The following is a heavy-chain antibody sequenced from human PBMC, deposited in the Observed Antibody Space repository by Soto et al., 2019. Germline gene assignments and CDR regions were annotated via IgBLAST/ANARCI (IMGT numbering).Heavy chain of an antibody. CDR1: GYTFTRYG. CDR2: TSADNGDT. D-gene: IGHD2-2*01. J-gene: IGHJ4*02. Sequence: QVQLVQSGAAVKEPGASVKVSCKASGYTFTRYGFSWVRQAPGQGLEWMAWTSADNGDTNFAPKLQGRVTLTTDTSTGTAYMELRSLRSDDTAVYYCARDERGTCTTSSCYYFDYWGQGTLVTVSS. CDR3: ARDERGTCTTSSCYYFDY. V-gene: IGHV1-18*04.